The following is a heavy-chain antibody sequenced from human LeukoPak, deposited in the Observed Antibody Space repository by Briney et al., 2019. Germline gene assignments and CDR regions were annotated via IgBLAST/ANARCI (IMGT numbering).Heavy chain of an antibody. V-gene: IGHV3-72*01. CDR2: TRNKANSYTT. D-gene: IGHD3-22*01. J-gene: IGHJ4*02. CDR3: AREGPSLNYYDSSGVTGEAYFDY. Sequence: GGALRLSSAGCGLIFSDHYMDWVRQAAGKGLDWVGRTRNKANSYTTEYAATVKSSFTISRDDSKNPLYQHMTSLKTEDTAVYYCAREGPSLNYYDSSGVTGEAYFDYWGQGTLVTVSS. CDR1: GLIFSDHY.